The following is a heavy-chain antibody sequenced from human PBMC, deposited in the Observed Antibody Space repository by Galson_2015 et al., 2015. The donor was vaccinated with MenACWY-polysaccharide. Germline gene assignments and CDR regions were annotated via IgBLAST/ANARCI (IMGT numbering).Heavy chain of an antibody. CDR3: ARGEVGYCSSTTCYGFDY. V-gene: IGHV3-72*01. D-gene: IGHD2-2*01. CDR1: GFTFSDHY. CDR2: TRNKANRYST. Sequence: SLRLSCAASGFTFSDHYMDWVRQAPGKGLEWVGRTRNKANRYSTEYAASVKGRFTVSRDESTNSMYLQMNSLRTEDTAVYYCARGEVGYCSSTTCYGFDYWGQGTLVTVSS. J-gene: IGHJ4*02.